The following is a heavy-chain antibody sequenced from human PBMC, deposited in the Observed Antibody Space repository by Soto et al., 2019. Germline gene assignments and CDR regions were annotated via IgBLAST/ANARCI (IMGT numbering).Heavy chain of an antibody. CDR3: ARGRSGVVVITPNYHYGMDV. CDR1: GFTFSSYS. CDR2: ISSSSSYI. D-gene: IGHD3-22*01. J-gene: IGHJ6*02. V-gene: IGHV3-21*01. Sequence: GGSLRVSSAASGFTFSSYSMNWVRQAPGKGLEWVSSISSSSSYIYYADSVKGRFTISRDNAKNSLYLQMNSLRAEDTAVYYCARGRSGVVVITPNYHYGMDVWGQGTTVTVS.